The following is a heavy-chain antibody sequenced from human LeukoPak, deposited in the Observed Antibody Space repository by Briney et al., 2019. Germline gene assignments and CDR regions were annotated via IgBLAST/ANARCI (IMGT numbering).Heavy chain of an antibody. J-gene: IGHJ4*02. V-gene: IGHV1-18*01. CDR1: GYTFTSYG. Sequence: ASVKVSCKASGYTFTSYGISWGRQAPGQGLEWVGWISAYNGSTSYAQELQGRVTMTTDTSTSTAYMELRSLRPDDTAVYYCARAGYSSSLFVSGPEYWGQGTLVTVSS. CDR2: ISAYNGST. D-gene: IGHD6-13*01. CDR3: ARAGYSSSLFVSGPEY.